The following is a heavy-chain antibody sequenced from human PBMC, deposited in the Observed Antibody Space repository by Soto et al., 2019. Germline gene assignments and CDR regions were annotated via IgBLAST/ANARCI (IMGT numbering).Heavy chain of an antibody. CDR1: GFSLSSYW. CDR3: ARAIGAAGSY. V-gene: IGHV3-7*01. J-gene: IGHJ4*02. Sequence: GGSLRLSCAASGFSLSSYWMSWVRQAPGKGLEWVANINQDGTERYYVDSVKGRFTISRDNAQNSVYLQMNSLRAEDTALYYCARAIGAAGSYWGQGTLVTVSS. D-gene: IGHD6-13*01. CDR2: INQDGTER.